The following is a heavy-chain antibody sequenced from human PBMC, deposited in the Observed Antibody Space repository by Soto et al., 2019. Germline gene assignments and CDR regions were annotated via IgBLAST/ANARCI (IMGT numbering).Heavy chain of an antibody. D-gene: IGHD3-16*02. CDR1: GGSFSGYY. CDR3: ARIKYDYIWGSYRRSDNAEYFQH. J-gene: IGHJ1*01. CDR2: INHSGST. V-gene: IGHV4-34*01. Sequence: SETLSLTCAVYGGSFSGYYWSWIRQPPGKGLEWIGEINHSGSTNYNPSLKSRVTISVDTSKNQFSLKLSSVTAADTAVYYCARIKYDYIWGSYRRSDNAEYFQHWGQGTLVTVSS.